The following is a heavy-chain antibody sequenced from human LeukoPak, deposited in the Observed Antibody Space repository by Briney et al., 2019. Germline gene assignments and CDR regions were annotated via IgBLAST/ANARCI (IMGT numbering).Heavy chain of an antibody. CDR2: IYSSGST. CDR3: ARAGYSSSWYLRGYYHMDV. D-gene: IGHD6-13*01. Sequence: SETLSLTCTVSGGSISSYYWSWIRQPPGKGLEWIGYIYSSGSTNYNPSLKSRVTISVDTSKNQFSLKLSSVTAADTAVYYCARAGYSSSWYLRGYYHMDVWGKGTTVTVSS. V-gene: IGHV4-59*12. CDR1: GGSISSYY. J-gene: IGHJ6*03.